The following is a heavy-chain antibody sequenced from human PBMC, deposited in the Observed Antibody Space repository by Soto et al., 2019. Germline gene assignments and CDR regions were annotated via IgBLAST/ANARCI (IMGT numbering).Heavy chain of an antibody. Sequence: QVQLVQSGAEVKKPGSSVKVSCKASGGTFSSYTISWVRQAPGQGLEWMGRIIPILGIANYAQKFQGRVTITADKSTSTAYMELISLRSEDTAVYYCAREWYYYDSSGSPDFDYWGQGTLVTVSS. J-gene: IGHJ4*02. CDR1: GGTFSSYT. CDR3: AREWYYYDSSGSPDFDY. D-gene: IGHD3-22*01. V-gene: IGHV1-69*08. CDR2: IIPILGIA.